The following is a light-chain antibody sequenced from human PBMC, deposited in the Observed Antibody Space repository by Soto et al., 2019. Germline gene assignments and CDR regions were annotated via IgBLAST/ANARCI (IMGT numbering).Light chain of an antibody. CDR2: GAS. CDR1: QSVSSN. Sequence: EIVMTHSPGTLSVSPGERATLSCRASQSVSSNLAWYQQKPGQAPSLLIYGASTRATGIPARFSGSGSGTEFALTISSLQSEDFAVYYCQQYNNWPRTFGQGTKV. CDR3: QQYNNWPRT. V-gene: IGKV3-15*01. J-gene: IGKJ1*01.